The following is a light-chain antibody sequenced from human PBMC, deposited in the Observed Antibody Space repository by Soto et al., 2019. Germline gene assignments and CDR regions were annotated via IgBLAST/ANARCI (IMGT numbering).Light chain of an antibody. J-gene: IGLJ3*02. CDR2: DNN. V-gene: IGLV1-51*01. Sequence: QSVLTQPPSVSAAPGQKVTISCSGSISKIGKNYVSWYQQLPGTAPKVLIYDNNKRPSGIPDRFSGSKSGTSATLGITGLQTGDEADYYCGTWDSSLSAPNWVFGGGTKLTVL. CDR1: ISKIGKNY. CDR3: GTWDSSLSAPNWV.